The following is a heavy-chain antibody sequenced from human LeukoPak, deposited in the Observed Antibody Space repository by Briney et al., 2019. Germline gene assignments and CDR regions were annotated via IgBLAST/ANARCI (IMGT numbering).Heavy chain of an antibody. CDR3: VREATEMAALNYFDY. Sequence: ASVKVSCKASGYTFTSYGISWVRQAPGQGLEWMGWISAYNGNTNYAQKFQGRVTMTRDTSISTAYIELSRLRSDDTAMYYCVREATEMAALNYFDYWGQGTLVTVSS. V-gene: IGHV1-18*01. CDR2: ISAYNGNT. CDR1: GYTFTSYG. J-gene: IGHJ4*02. D-gene: IGHD5-24*01.